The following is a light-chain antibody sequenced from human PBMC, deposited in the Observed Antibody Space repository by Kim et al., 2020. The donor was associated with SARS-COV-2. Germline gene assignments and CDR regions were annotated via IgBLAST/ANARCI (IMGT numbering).Light chain of an antibody. J-gene: IGKJ2*01. V-gene: IGKV3-15*01. Sequence: VSPGERATLSCRASQSVTSNLAWYQQRPGQAPRLLIYGASIRATGIPDRFRGSGSGTEFTLTISSLQPEDFALYYCQQYNRWPPYIFGQGTKLEI. CDR2: GAS. CDR3: QQYNRWPPYI. CDR1: QSVTSN.